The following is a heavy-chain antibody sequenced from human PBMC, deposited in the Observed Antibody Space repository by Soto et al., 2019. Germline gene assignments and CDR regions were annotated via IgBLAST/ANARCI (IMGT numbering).Heavy chain of an antibody. Sequence: PSETLSLTCTVSGGSISSSSYYWGWIRQPPGKGLEWIGYIYYSGSTNYNPSLKSRVTISVDTSKNQFSLKLSSVTAADTAVYYCARENYSSSWYSRGWFDPWGQGTLVTVSS. CDR1: GGSISSSSYY. CDR3: ARENYSSSWYSRGWFDP. V-gene: IGHV4-61*01. J-gene: IGHJ5*02. D-gene: IGHD6-13*01. CDR2: IYYSGST.